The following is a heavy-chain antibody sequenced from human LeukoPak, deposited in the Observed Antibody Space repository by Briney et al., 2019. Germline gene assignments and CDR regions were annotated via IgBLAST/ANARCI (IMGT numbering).Heavy chain of an antibody. J-gene: IGHJ4*02. D-gene: IGHD3-3*01. CDR1: GGSFSGYY. CDR3: ARGRNYDFWSGYYHFDY. CDR2: INHSGST. Sequence: SETLSLTCAAYGGSFSGYYWSWIRQPPGKGLECIGEINHSGSTNYNPSLKSRVTISVDTSKNQFSLKLSSVTAADTAVYYCARGRNYDFWSGYYHFDYWGQGTLVTVSS. V-gene: IGHV4-34*01.